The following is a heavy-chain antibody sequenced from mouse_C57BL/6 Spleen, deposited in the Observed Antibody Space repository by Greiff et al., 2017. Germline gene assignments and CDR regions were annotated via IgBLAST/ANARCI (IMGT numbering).Heavy chain of an antibody. CDR1: GYAFSSYW. CDR3: ARDYGSFYAMDY. CDR2: IYPGDGDT. J-gene: IGHJ4*01. Sequence: VQLVESGAELVKPGASVKISCKASGYAFSSYWMNWVKQRPGKGLEWIGQIYPGDGDTNYNGKFKGKATLTADKSSSTAYMQLSSLTSEDSAVYFCARDYGSFYAMDYWGQGTSVTVSS. V-gene: IGHV1-80*01. D-gene: IGHD1-1*01.